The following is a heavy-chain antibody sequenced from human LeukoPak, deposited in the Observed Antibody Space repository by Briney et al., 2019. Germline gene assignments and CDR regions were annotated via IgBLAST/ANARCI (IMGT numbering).Heavy chain of an antibody. J-gene: IGHJ4*02. Sequence: SETLSLTCTVSGGSISDYYWSWIRQPPGKGLEWIGYISNSGSTNYNPSLQSRVAISVDTSKNQFSLKLNSVSAADTAVYYCARAEGYSYGLIDYWGQGTLVTVSS. D-gene: IGHD5-18*01. CDR1: GGSISDYY. CDR3: ARAEGYSYGLIDY. V-gene: IGHV4-59*01. CDR2: ISNSGST.